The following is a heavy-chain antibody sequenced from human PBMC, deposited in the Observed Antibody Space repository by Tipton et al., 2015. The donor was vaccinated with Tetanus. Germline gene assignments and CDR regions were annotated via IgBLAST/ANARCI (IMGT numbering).Heavy chain of an antibody. V-gene: IGHV4-61*08. CDR3: AGVTAQRTELYFDH. J-gene: IGHJ4*02. D-gene: IGHD6-13*01. CDR2: VYYTGST. CDR1: GASFSSGDYY. Sequence: LRLSCTVSGASFSSGDYYWSWIRKPPGKGLEWIGYVYYTGSTNHNPSLKSRVTISMDRSKNQISLQLTSVTAADTAVYFCAGVTAQRTELYFDHWGQGTLVTVSS.